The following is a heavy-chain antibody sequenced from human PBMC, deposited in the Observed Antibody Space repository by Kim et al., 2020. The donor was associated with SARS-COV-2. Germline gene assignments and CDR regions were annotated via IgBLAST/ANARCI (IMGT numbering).Heavy chain of an antibody. D-gene: IGHD4-4*01. CDR1: GFTFRTYW. V-gene: IGHV3-74*01. CDR3: TSDPDYSKGASFDY. Sequence: GGSLRLSCAASGFTFRTYWMHWVRQVPGKGLVWVSRINDDGSVTTYADSVKGRFTISTDNSKNMMYLQMNSLRAEDTAVYYCTSDPDYSKGASFDYWGQG. J-gene: IGHJ4*02. CDR2: INDDGSVT.